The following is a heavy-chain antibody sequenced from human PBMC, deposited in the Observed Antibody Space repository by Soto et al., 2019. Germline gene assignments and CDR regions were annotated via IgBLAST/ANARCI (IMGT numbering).Heavy chain of an antibody. CDR2: LNIGNGNT. Sequence: VQIVQSGAEVKKPGASVKVSCKTSGYTFTSYAIHWVRQASGQGLEWLGLLNIGNGNTHYSPKLHDRVTLTRDTSVSKAYMELSSMKSEDTAVCCGAREPLCGGRCSVHWFVIWGKGTLVTGSS. CDR3: AREPLCGGRCSVHWFVI. D-gene: IGHD2-15*01. V-gene: IGHV1-3*04. CDR1: GYTFTSYA. J-gene: IGHJ5*02.